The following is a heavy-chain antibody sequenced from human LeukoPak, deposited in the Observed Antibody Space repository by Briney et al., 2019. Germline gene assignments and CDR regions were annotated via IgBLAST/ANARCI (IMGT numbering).Heavy chain of an antibody. CDR1: GFTFSSYG. D-gene: IGHD3-10*01. Sequence: GGSLRLSCAASGFTFSSYGMSWVRQAPGKGLEWVSAISGSGGSTYYADSVKGRFTISRDNSKNTLYLQMNSLRAEDTAVYYCAKEVSTCYYGSGTFDYWGQGTLVTVSS. CDR2: ISGSGGST. CDR3: AKEVSTCYYGSGTFDY. V-gene: IGHV3-23*01. J-gene: IGHJ4*02.